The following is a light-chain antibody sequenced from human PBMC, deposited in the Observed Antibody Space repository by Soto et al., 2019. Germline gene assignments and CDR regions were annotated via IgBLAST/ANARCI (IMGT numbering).Light chain of an antibody. CDR2: AAS. Sequence: DIQMTQSPSSLSASVGDRVTITCRASQSLSNYLAWYQQKPGKVPKLLIYAASSLESGVPSRFSGSGSGTDFTLTISSLQPDDFATYYCQKYNSDPYTFGQGTKLEIK. CDR1: QSLSNY. V-gene: IGKV1-27*01. CDR3: QKYNSDPYT. J-gene: IGKJ2*01.